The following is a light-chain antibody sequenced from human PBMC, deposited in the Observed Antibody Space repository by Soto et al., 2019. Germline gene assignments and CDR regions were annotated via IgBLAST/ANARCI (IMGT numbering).Light chain of an antibody. Sequence: DIQMTQSPSSLSVSVGDRVTITCRASQSIGGFLNWYQQKLGKAPKRLIYAASSLQSGVPSRFSGSGSGTDFTLTISSLQPEDFATYYCQQSYSTPLTFVGGTKVEI. CDR2: AAS. CDR3: QQSYSTPLT. V-gene: IGKV1-39*01. CDR1: QSIGGF. J-gene: IGKJ4*01.